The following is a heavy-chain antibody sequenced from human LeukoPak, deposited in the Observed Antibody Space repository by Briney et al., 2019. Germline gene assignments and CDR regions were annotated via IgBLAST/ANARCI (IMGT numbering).Heavy chain of an antibody. D-gene: IGHD2-15*01. Sequence: GASVKVSCKASGYTFSSYGISWVRQAPGQGLEWMGRISAYNGNTNYAQKVQGRVTMTTDTSTSTAYMELRSLRSVDTAVYYCARDSADCSGGSCYSAEYFQHWGQGTLVTVSS. V-gene: IGHV1-18*01. CDR3: ARDSADCSGGSCYSAEYFQH. J-gene: IGHJ1*01. CDR1: GYTFSSYG. CDR2: ISAYNGNT.